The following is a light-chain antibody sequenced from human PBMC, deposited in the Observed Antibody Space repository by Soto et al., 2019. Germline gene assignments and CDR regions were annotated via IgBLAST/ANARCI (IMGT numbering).Light chain of an antibody. CDR1: SSNIGSNT. CDR2: SNN. J-gene: IGLJ1*01. CDR3: AAWDDSLNGYV. V-gene: IGLV1-44*01. Sequence: QSVLTQPPSASGTPGQRVTISCSGSSSNIGSNTVNWYQQLPGTAPKLLIYSNNQRPSRVPDRFSGSKSGTSASLAISGLQSEDEADYFCAAWDDSLNGYVFGPGTKVTVL.